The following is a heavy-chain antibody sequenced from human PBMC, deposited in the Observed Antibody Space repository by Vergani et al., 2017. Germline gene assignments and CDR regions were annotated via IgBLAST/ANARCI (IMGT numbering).Heavy chain of an antibody. Sequence: EVQLVESGGGLVKPGGSLRLSCAASGFTFSSYSMNWVRQAPGKGLEWVSSISSSSSYIYYADSVKGRFTISRDNAKNTLYLQMNSLRAEDTAVYYCANDPLYGDYWYFDLWGRGTLVTVSS. V-gene: IGHV3-21*04. D-gene: IGHD4-17*01. J-gene: IGHJ2*01. CDR3: ANDPLYGDYWYFDL. CDR2: ISSSSSYI. CDR1: GFTFSSYS.